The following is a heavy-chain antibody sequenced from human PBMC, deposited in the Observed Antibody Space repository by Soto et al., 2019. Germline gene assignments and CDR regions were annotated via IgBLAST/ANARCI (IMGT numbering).Heavy chain of an antibody. D-gene: IGHD3-3*01. V-gene: IGHV1-24*01. Sequence: ASVKVSCKVSGYTLTELSMHWVRQAPGKGLEWMGGFDPEDGETIYAQKFQGRVTMTEDTSTDTAYMELSSLRSEDTAVYYCATKAIFGVVIPTYYMDVWGKGTTVTVSS. CDR1: GYTLTELS. CDR3: ATKAIFGVVIPTYYMDV. CDR2: FDPEDGET. J-gene: IGHJ6*03.